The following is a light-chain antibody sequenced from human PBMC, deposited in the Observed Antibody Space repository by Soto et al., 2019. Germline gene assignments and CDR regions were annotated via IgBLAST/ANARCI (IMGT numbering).Light chain of an antibody. CDR1: QGSSTW. Sequence: DIQMTQSPLSVSASVGDRVTISCRASQGSSTWLAWYQQKPGKAPKLLIYAASSLQTGVPSRFSGSGSGTDFTLTISSVQLEDSATYFCQQAYGFAFTFGPGTKLEIE. J-gene: IGKJ3*01. CDR2: AAS. V-gene: IGKV1-12*01. CDR3: QQAYGFAFT.